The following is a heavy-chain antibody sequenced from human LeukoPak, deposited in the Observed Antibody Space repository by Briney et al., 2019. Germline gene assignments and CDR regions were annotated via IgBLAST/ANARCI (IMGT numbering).Heavy chain of an antibody. CDR3: ARYGNAFDY. CDR2: IRYDGSNK. V-gene: IGHV3-30*02. Sequence: GGSLRLSCAASGLTFSRYGMHWVRQPPGRGLEWVAFIRYDGSNKHYADSVKGRFTISRDNSKHTLFLQMNSVRAEDMALYYCARYGNAFDYWGQGTLVTISS. D-gene: IGHD2-15*01. CDR1: GLTFSRYG. J-gene: IGHJ4*02.